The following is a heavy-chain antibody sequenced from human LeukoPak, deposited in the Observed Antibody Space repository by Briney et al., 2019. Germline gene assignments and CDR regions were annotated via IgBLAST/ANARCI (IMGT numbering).Heavy chain of an antibody. CDR1: GFTFDDYA. CDR3: ARDSSMLRGPLVIYYFDF. J-gene: IGHJ4*02. D-gene: IGHD3-10*01. CDR2: ISRSGGST. V-gene: IGHV3-23*01. Sequence: GGSLRLSCAASGFTFDDYAMHWVRQAPGKGLEWVSAISRSGGSTNYADSVKGRFTISRDNSKNTLYLQMNSVRVEDTAVYYCARDSSMLRGPLVIYYFDFWGQGTLVTVSS.